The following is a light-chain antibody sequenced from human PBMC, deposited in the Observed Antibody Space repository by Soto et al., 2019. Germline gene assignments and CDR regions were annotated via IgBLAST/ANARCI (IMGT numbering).Light chain of an antibody. J-gene: IGLJ1*01. CDR3: SSYRTGGSYV. Sequence: QSVLTQPASVSGSPGQSITISYTGTSSDVGGYEYVSWYQQYPGKAPKLMIYEVIDRPAGAPRRFSGSKSGNTASLTITGLQAEDEADYYCSSYRTGGSYVFGTGTKVTVL. CDR2: EVI. CDR1: SSDVGGYEY. V-gene: IGLV2-14*01.